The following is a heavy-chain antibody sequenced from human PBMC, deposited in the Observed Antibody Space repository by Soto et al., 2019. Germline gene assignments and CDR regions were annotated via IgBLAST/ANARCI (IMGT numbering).Heavy chain of an antibody. CDR3: ARGSDIVVVPAFYSVHWFDP. J-gene: IGHJ5*02. CDR1: GGSFSGYY. V-gene: IGHV4-34*01. Sequence: SETLSLTCAVYGGSFSGYYWSWIRQPPGKGLEWIGEINHSGSTNYNPSLKSRVTISVDTSKNQFSLKLSSVTAADTAVYYCARGSDIVVVPAFYSVHWFDPWGQGTLVTVSS. D-gene: IGHD2-2*01. CDR2: INHSGST.